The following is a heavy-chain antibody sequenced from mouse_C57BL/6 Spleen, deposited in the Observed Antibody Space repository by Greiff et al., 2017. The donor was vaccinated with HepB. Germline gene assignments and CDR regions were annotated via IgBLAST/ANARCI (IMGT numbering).Heavy chain of an antibody. CDR2: ISYDGSN. CDR1: GYSITSGYY. J-gene: IGHJ4*01. V-gene: IGHV3-6*01. CDR3: ARKDYGDYAMDY. Sequence: EVKVEESGPGLVKPSQSLSLTCSVTGYSITSGYYWNWIRQFPGNKLEWMGYISYDGSNNYNPSLKNRISITRDTSKNQFFLKLNSVTTEDTATYYCARKDYGDYAMDYWGQGTSVTVSS. D-gene: IGHD1-1*01.